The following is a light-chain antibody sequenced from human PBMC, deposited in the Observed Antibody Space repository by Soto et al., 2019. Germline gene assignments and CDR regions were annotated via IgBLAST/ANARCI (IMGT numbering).Light chain of an antibody. CDR1: QSVSTN. J-gene: IGKJ1*01. V-gene: IGKV3-15*01. Sequence: EIVMTQSPATLSVYPGERATLSCRASQSVSTNLAWYQQKPGQSPRLLIYGTSTRATGVPARFSGGGSGTEFTLTINSLQSEDFAVYFCHQYNFWPTFGQGTKVDI. CDR2: GTS. CDR3: HQYNFWPT.